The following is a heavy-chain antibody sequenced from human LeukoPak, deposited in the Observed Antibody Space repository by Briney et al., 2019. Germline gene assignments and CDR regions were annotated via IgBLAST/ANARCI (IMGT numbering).Heavy chain of an antibody. J-gene: IGHJ4*02. D-gene: IGHD3-3*01. V-gene: IGHV4-59*02. Sequence: PSETLSLTCNVSGGAVNSYYWSWIRQTPGEGLKWIGDISHNGNIDYAPSLKSRVTMSIDTTKNQFSLTLTSVTAADTALYFCARGFCSDEICQVFTHWGQGILVTVSS. CDR3: ARGFCSDEICQVFTH. CDR1: GGAVNSYY. CDR2: ISHNGNI.